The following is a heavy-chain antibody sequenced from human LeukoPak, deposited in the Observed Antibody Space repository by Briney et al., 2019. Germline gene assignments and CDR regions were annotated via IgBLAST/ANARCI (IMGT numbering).Heavy chain of an antibody. D-gene: IGHD3-9*01. J-gene: IGHJ3*02. CDR3: ARGGIRYFDWSARAFDI. CDR2: IYSGGST. Sequence: GGSLRLSCAASGFTASSNYMSWVRQAPGEGLEWVSVIYSGGSTYYADSVKGRFTISRDNSKNTLYLQMNSLRAEDTAVYYCARGGIRYFDWSARAFDIWGQGTMVTVSS. CDR1: GFTASSNY. V-gene: IGHV3-66*01.